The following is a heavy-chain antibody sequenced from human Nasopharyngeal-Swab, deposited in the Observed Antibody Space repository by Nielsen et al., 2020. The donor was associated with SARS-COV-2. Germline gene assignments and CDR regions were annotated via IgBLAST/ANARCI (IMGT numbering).Heavy chain of an antibody. J-gene: IGHJ6*02. V-gene: IGHV2-26*01. D-gene: IGHD5-24*01. CDR2: FFSTGEP. Sequence: WIRQPPGKALKWLAHFFSTGEPSYSSSLKRRLTVSEDTSKSQVVLTMTNMDPADTATYYCARKMYYFHAMDVWGQGTTVTVSS. CDR3: ARKMYYFHAMDV.